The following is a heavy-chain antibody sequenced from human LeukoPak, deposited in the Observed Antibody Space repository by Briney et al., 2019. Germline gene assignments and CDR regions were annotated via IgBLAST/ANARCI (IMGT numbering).Heavy chain of an antibody. J-gene: IGHJ4*02. CDR2: IGYEGVHK. CDR1: GFTFNNFG. CDR3: AKDLHGGYSSDY. Sequence: PGGSLRLSCAPSGFTFNNFGMHWVRQAPGKGLEWVSFIGYEGVHKYYADSVKGRFTISKDNSKATLYLQMNSLRPEDTAVYYCAKDLHGGYSSDYWGQGTLVTVFS. D-gene: IGHD4-23*01. V-gene: IGHV3-30*02.